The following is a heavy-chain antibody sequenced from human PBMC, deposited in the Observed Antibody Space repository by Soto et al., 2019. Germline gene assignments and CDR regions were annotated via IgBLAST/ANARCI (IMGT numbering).Heavy chain of an antibody. CDR1: GFTFSSYA. CDR2: ISGSGGRK. J-gene: IGHJ4*02. D-gene: IGHD1-26*01. CDR3: AKEKYGELLGPYYFDY. V-gene: IGHV3-23*01. Sequence: EVQLLESGGGLVQPGGSLRLSCAASGFTFSSYAMSWVRQAPGKGLEWVSAISGSGGRKYYADSVKGRFTISRDNSKNTLYLQMNSLRAEDTAVYYCAKEKYGELLGPYYFDYWGQGTLVTVSS.